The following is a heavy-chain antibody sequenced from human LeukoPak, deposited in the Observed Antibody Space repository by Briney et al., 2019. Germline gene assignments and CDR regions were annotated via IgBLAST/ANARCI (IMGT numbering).Heavy chain of an antibody. CDR2: IYYSGST. CDR3: ARQARVGNWFDP. D-gene: IGHD1-26*01. J-gene: IGHJ5*02. Sequence: PSETLSLTRTVSGGSISSYYWSWIRQPPGKGLEWIGYIYYSGSTNYNPSLKSRVTISVDTSKNQFSLKLSSVTAADTAVYYCARQARVGNWFDPWGQGTLVTVSS. V-gene: IGHV4-59*08. CDR1: GGSISSYY.